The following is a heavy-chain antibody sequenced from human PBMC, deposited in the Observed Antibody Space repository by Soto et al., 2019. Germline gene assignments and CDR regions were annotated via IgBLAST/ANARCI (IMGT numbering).Heavy chain of an antibody. CDR2: IYYSGST. CDR1: GGSISSYY. D-gene: IGHD3-3*01. V-gene: IGHV4-59*01. J-gene: IGHJ6*03. CDR3: ARGVRKYYDFWICPPGGYYYYMDV. Sequence: PSETLSLTCTVSGGSISSYYWSWIRQPPGKGLEWIGYIYYSGSTNYNPSLKSRVTISVDTSKNQFSLKLSPVTAADTAVYYCARGVRKYYDFWICPPGGYYYYMDVWGKGTTVTVSS.